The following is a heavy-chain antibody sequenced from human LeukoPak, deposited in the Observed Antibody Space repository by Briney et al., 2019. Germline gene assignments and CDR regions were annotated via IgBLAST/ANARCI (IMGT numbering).Heavy chain of an antibody. V-gene: IGHV3-74*01. Sequence: GGSLRLSCAASGFTFSSYWMNWVRQAPGKGLVWVSRIASDGSSTAYADSVKGRFSISRDNAENSLYLQMNSLRVEDTAVYYCARDVDSSSWYDYYYYYGMDVWGQGTTVTVSS. CDR2: IASDGSST. CDR3: ARDVDSSSWYDYYYYYGMDV. CDR1: GFTFSSYW. D-gene: IGHD6-13*01. J-gene: IGHJ6*02.